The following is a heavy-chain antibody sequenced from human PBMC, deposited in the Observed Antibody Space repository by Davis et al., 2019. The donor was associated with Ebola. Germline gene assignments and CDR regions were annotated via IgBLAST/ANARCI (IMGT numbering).Heavy chain of an antibody. J-gene: IGHJ5*02. V-gene: IGHV4-4*02. CDR2: IYHSGST. CDR1: GGSISSSNW. D-gene: IGHD6-13*01. Sequence: MPSETLSLTCGVSGGSISSSNWWSWVRQPPGKGLEWTGEIYHSGSTNYNPSLKSRVTISVDKSKNQFSLKLSSVTAADTAVYYCARAPVAGSPERWFDPWGQGTLVTVSS. CDR3: ARAPVAGSPERWFDP.